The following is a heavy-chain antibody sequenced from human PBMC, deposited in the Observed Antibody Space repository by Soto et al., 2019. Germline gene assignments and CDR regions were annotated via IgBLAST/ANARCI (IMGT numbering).Heavy chain of an antibody. CDR3: ARGPDYIDGWRTFDF. D-gene: IGHD4-4*01. Sequence: SETLSLTCTVSDDSFRGADYYWSWIRQPLGKGPEWIGYTYYNGDTKYNPALKSRVTMSVDTSKNQFSLRLSSVTTADTAVYFCARGPDYIDGWRTFDFWGRGILVTVSS. J-gene: IGHJ4*02. CDR1: DDSFRGADYY. V-gene: IGHV4-61*08. CDR2: TYYNGDT.